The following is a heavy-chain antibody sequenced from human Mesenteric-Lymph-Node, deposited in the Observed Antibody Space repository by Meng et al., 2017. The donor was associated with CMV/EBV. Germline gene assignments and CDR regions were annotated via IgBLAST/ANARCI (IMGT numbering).Heavy chain of an antibody. CDR1: GYTFTGYY. V-gene: IGHV1-2*02. Sequence: ASVKVSCKASGYTFTGYYMHWVRQAPGQGLEWMGWINPNSGGTNYAQKFQGRVTMTRDTSISTAYMELSRLRSDDTAVYYCARDRLTTVTPPYYYGMDVWGQGTTVTVSS. J-gene: IGHJ6*02. CDR2: INPNSGGT. CDR3: ARDRLTTVTPPYYYGMDV. D-gene: IGHD4-11*01.